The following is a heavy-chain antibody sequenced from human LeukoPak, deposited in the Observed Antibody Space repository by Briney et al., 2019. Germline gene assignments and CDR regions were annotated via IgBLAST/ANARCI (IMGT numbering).Heavy chain of an antibody. CDR3: AKVTYDYVWGSYES. Sequence: GGSLRLSCAASGFTFNSYAMSWVRQAPGKRLEWVSAISGSGGSTYYADSVKGRFTISRDNSKNTLYLQMNSLRAEDTAVYYCAKVTYDYVWGSYESWGQGALVTVSS. J-gene: IGHJ4*02. CDR2: ISGSGGST. D-gene: IGHD3-16*01. CDR1: GFTFNSYA. V-gene: IGHV3-23*01.